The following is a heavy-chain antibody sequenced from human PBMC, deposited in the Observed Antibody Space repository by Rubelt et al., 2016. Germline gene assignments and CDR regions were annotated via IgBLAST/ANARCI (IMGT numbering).Heavy chain of an antibody. CDR3: ARQNRYYYYGMDV. J-gene: IGHJ6*02. Sequence: QVQLQESGPGLVKPSETLSLTCTVSGGSISNYYWSWIRQPPGKGLEWIGYIYYSGSTNYNPPLKSRVTIPVATSKNRFSLKLSAVTAADTAVYYCARQNRYYYYGMDVWGQGTTVTVSS. CDR1: GGSISNYY. V-gene: IGHV4-59*08. CDR2: IYYSGST.